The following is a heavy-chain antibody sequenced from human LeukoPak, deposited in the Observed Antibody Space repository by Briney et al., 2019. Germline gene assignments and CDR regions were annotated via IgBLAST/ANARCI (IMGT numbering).Heavy chain of an antibody. V-gene: IGHV1-2*02. D-gene: IGHD4-17*01. J-gene: IGHJ4*02. Sequence: GASVKVSCKASGYTFTRYYMHWVRQAPGQGLEWMGWINPNSGGTNYAQKFQGRVTMTRDTSISTAYMELSRLRSDDTAVYYCARVKDMTTMSLGYWGQGTLVTFAS. CDR1: GYTFTRYY. CDR3: ARVKDMTTMSLGY. CDR2: INPNSGGT.